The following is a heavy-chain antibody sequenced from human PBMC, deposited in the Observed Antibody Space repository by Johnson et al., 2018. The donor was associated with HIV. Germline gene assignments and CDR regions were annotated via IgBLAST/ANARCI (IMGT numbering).Heavy chain of an antibody. CDR2: IYSGGST. Sequence: VQLVESGGGLIQPGGSLRLSCAASGFTVSSNYMSWVRQAPGKGLEWVSVIYSGGSTYYADSVKGRFTISRDTSKNTLYFKMNGLRAEDTAVYYCAKQNRGAFDIWGQGTMVTVSS. D-gene: IGHD1/OR15-1a*01. CDR1: GFTVSSNY. J-gene: IGHJ3*02. V-gene: IGHV3-53*01. CDR3: AKQNRGAFDI.